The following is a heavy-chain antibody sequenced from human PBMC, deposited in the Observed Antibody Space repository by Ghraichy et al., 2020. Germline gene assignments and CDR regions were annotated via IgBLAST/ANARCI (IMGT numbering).Heavy chain of an antibody. CDR3: ARRRGYSGSKDY. CDR1: SSSISTDH. J-gene: IGHJ4*02. V-gene: IGHV4-59*01. D-gene: IGHD5-12*01. Sequence: SETLYLTCTVSSSSISTDHWSWIRQPPGKGLEWIGYIYYSGSTNYNPSLKSRVTISVDTSKNQFSLKLSSVTAADTAVYYCARRRGYSGSKDYWGQGTLVTVSS. CDR2: IYYSGST.